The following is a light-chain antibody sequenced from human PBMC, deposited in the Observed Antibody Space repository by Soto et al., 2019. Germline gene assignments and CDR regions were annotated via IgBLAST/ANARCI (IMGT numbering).Light chain of an antibody. V-gene: IGKV3-15*01. CDR3: QQYNNWPQT. CDR1: QSVSSN. J-gene: IGKJ1*01. CDR2: GAS. Sequence: EIVMTQSPATLSVSPGERATLSCRASQSVSSNLAWYQQKPGQAPRLLIYGASTRATGIPARFSGSASGTEFTLTIRSLQSEDFAVFFCQQYNNWPQTFGQGTKVEIK.